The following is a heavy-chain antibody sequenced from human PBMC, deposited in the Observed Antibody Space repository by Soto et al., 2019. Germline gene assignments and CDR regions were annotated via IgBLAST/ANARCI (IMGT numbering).Heavy chain of an antibody. CDR3: ARDNCGGDCSIYYYYYYMDV. J-gene: IGHJ6*03. CDR2: INHSGST. Sequence: SETLSLTCAVYGGSFSGYYWSWIRQPPGKGLEWIGEINHSGSTNYNPSLKSRVTISVDTSKNQFSLKLSSVTAADTAVYYCARDNCGGDCSIYYYYYYMDVWGKGTTVTVSS. CDR1: GGSFSGYY. V-gene: IGHV4-34*01. D-gene: IGHD2-21*01.